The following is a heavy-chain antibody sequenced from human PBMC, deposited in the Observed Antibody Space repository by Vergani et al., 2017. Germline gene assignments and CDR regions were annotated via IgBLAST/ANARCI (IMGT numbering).Heavy chain of an antibody. CDR1: GFTFSSYS. D-gene: IGHD4-23*01. Sequence: EVQLVESGGGLVKPGGSLRLSCAASGFTFSSYSMNWVRQAPGKGLEWVSSISSSSSYIYYADSVKGRFTISRDNAKNSLHLQMNSLRAEDTAVYYCARDLPLRWPTSYFDLWGRGTLVTVSS. V-gene: IGHV3-21*01. J-gene: IGHJ2*01. CDR2: ISSSSSYI. CDR3: ARDLPLRWPTSYFDL.